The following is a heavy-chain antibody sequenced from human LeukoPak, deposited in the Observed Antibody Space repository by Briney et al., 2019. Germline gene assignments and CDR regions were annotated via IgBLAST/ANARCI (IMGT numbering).Heavy chain of an antibody. J-gene: IGHJ4*02. CDR3: AKERYYYDSSGYRPDY. V-gene: IGHV3-30*18. CDR2: ISYDGSNK. D-gene: IGHD3-22*01. CDR1: GFTFSSYG. Sequence: GRSLRLSCAASGFTFSSYGMHWVRQAPGKGLEWVAVISYDGSNKYYADSVKGRFTISRDNSKNMLYLQMNSLRAEDTAVYYCAKERYYYDSSGYRPDYWGQGTLVTVSS.